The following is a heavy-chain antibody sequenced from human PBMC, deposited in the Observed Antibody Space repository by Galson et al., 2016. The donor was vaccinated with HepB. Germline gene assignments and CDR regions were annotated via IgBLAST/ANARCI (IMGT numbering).Heavy chain of an antibody. V-gene: IGHV3-21*01. Sequence: SLRLSCAASGFNFNYYNINWVRQAPGKGLEWVSSISSSSTWIYYGDSVKGRFTVSRDNAKKSVYMQMNSLRVEDTGVYYCAGPVDYGANHDAFDFWGQGTTVTVSS. CDR2: ISSSSTWI. CDR1: GFNFNYYN. CDR3: AGPVDYGANHDAFDF. J-gene: IGHJ3*01. D-gene: IGHD4-17*01.